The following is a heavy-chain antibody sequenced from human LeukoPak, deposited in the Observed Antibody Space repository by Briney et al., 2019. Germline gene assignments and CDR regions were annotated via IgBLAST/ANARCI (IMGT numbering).Heavy chain of an antibody. D-gene: IGHD3-22*01. J-gene: IGHJ4*02. CDR2: ISGDRRST. CDR1: GFTFDDYA. V-gene: IGHV3-43*02. CDR3: ARDDETYYYDGIGHNVDY. Sequence: GGSLRLSCSASGFTFDDYAMHWVRQSPGEGLEWVSFISGDRRSTYYADSVKGRFTIYRDNNKNSLYLQMNSLRPEDTAFYYCARDDETYYYDGIGHNVDYWGQGTLLTVSS.